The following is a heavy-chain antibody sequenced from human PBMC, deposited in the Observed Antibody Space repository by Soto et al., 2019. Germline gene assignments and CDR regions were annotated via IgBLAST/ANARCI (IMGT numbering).Heavy chain of an antibody. Sequence: GGSLRLSCAASGFTFSSYGMHWVRQAPGKGLEWVAVIWYDGSNKYYADSVKGRFTISRDNSKNTLYLQMNSLRAEDTAVYYCARDQGYDTIYYYYGMDVWGQGTTVTVSS. CDR2: IWYDGSNK. J-gene: IGHJ6*02. CDR1: GFTFSSYG. V-gene: IGHV3-33*01. CDR3: ARDQGYDTIYYYYGMDV. D-gene: IGHD3-9*01.